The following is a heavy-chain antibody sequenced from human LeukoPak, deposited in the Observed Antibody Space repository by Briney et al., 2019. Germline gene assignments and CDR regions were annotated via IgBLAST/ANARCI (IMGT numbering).Heavy chain of an antibody. CDR3: ARERDTGGYYLGY. V-gene: IGHV3-66*01. D-gene: IGHD3-22*01. CDR1: GFVVSDKY. CDR2: LYAGGTT. J-gene: IGHJ4*02. Sequence: GGSLRLSCAVSGFVVSDKYMSWVRQAPGKGLEWLSVLYAGGTTYYAESVKGRFTISRDSSKNTLYLQMTGLREEDTAVYYCARERDTGGYYLGYWGQGTLVTVSS.